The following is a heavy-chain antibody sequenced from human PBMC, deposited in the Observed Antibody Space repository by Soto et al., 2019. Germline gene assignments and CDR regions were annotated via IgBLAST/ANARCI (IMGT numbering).Heavy chain of an antibody. J-gene: IGHJ4*02. CDR2: IYYSGST. CDR3: ARTVVTRTQTKPFDY. Sequence: SETLSLTCTVSGGSISSSSYYWGWIRQPPGKGLEWIGSIYYSGSTYYNPSLKSRVTISVDTSKNQFSLKLSSVTAADTAVYYCARTVVTRTQTKPFDYWGQGTLVTVSS. CDR1: GGSISSSSYY. D-gene: IGHD3-22*01. V-gene: IGHV4-39*01.